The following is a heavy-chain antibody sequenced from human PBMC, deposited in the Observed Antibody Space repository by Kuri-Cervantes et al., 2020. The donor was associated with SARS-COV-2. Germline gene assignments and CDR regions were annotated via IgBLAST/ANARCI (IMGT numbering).Heavy chain of an antibody. D-gene: IGHD3-3*01. Sequence: SETLSLTCAVYGGSFSDYYWTWIRQPPGKGLEWIGEINHTGSANYNPSLKSRVTISVDTSKNQFSLKLASVTAADTAVYYCARQVMSSITIFGVVITRNWYDPWGQGTLVTVSS. CDR2: INHTGSA. CDR1: GGSFSDYY. V-gene: IGHV4-34*01. CDR3: ARQVMSSITIFGVVITRNWYDP. J-gene: IGHJ5*02.